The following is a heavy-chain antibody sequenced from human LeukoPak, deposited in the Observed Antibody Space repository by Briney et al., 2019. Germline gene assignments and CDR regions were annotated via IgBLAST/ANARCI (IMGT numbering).Heavy chain of an antibody. J-gene: IGHJ4*02. V-gene: IGHV3-33*01. CDR2: IWYDGSNK. CDR3: ARAHDILTGYYLFDY. Sequence: GGSLRLSCAASGFTFSSYGMHWVRQAPGKGLEWVAVIWYDGSNKYYADSVKGRFTISRDNSKNTLYLQMNSLRAEDTAVYYCARAHDILTGYYLFDYWGQGTLVTVS. D-gene: IGHD3-9*01. CDR1: GFTFSSYG.